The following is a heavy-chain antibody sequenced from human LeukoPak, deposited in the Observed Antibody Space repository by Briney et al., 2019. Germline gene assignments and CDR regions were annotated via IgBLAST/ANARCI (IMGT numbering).Heavy chain of an antibody. CDR1: GYTFTSYD. V-gene: IGHV1-8*01. CDR3: ARENDSSGYYYWRVGSWFDP. J-gene: IGHJ5*02. CDR2: MNPNSGAT. Sequence: ASVKVSCKASGYTFTSYDINWLRQATGQGPEWMGWMNPNSGATGYAQKFQGRVTITADESTSTAYMELSSLRSEDTAVYYCARENDSSGYYYWRVGSWFDPWGQGTLVTVSS. D-gene: IGHD3-22*01.